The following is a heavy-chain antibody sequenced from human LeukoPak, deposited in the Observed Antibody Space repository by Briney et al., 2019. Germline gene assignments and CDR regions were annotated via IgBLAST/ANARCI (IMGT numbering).Heavy chain of an antibody. J-gene: IGHJ5*02. D-gene: IGHD3-10*01. Sequence: PSQTLSLTCTVSGGSISSGGYYWSWIRQPPGKGLEWIGYIYHSGSTYYNPSLKSRVTISVDRSKNQFSLKLSSVTAADTAVYYCAGRGRYYGSGSSWGQGTLVTVSS. CDR1: GGSISSGGYY. CDR3: AGRGRYYGSGSS. V-gene: IGHV4-30-2*01. CDR2: IYHSGST.